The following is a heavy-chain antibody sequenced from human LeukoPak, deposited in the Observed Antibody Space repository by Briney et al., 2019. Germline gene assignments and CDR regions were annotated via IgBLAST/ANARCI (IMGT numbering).Heavy chain of an antibody. CDR2: IYYSGST. CDR3: ARRPRISGSYGGPSGLDY. Sequence: PSETLSLTCTVSGGSISSSSYHWGWIRQPPGKGLEWIGSIYYSGSTYYNPSLKSRVTISVDTSKNQFSLKLSSVTAADTAVYYCARRPRISGSYGGPSGLDYWGQRTLVTVSS. J-gene: IGHJ4*02. CDR1: GGSISSSSYH. D-gene: IGHD1-26*01. V-gene: IGHV4-39*07.